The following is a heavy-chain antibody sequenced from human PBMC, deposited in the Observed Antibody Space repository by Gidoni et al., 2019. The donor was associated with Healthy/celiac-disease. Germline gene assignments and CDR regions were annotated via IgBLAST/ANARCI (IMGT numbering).Heavy chain of an antibody. Sequence: GLEWIGEINHSGSTNYNPSLKSRVTISVDTSKNQFSLKLSSVTAADTAVYYCARGEVWWLRPGGGVYYFDYWGQGTLVTVSS. J-gene: IGHJ4*02. V-gene: IGHV4-34*01. CDR3: ARGEVWWLRPGGGVYYFDY. D-gene: IGHD5-12*01. CDR2: INHSGST.